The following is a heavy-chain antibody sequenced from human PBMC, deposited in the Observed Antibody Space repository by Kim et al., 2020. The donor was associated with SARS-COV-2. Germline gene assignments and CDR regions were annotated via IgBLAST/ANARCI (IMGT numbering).Heavy chain of an antibody. D-gene: IGHD1-7*01. CDR3: TTYHNWNYDWYFDL. J-gene: IGHJ2*01. CDR1: GFTFSNAW. V-gene: IGHV3-15*01. CDR2: IKSKTDGGTT. Sequence: GGSLRLSCAASGFTFSNAWMSWVRQAPGKGLEWVGRIKSKTDGGTTDYAAPVKGRFTISRDDSKNTLYLQMNSLKTEDTAVYYCTTYHNWNYDWYFDLWGRGTLVTVSS.